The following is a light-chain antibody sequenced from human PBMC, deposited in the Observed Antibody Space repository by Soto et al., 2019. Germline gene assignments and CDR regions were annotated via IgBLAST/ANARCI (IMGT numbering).Light chain of an antibody. CDR1: PLPKQY. V-gene: IGLV3-25*03. J-gene: IGLJ2*01. Sequence: SYELTQPPSVSVSPGQTARITCSGDPLPKQYAYWYQQKPGQSPVLVIYKDSERPSGIPERFSGSSSGTTVTLTISGVQVEDEADYYCQSADSSGTYVVFGGGTKLTVL. CDR2: KDS. CDR3: QSADSSGTYVV.